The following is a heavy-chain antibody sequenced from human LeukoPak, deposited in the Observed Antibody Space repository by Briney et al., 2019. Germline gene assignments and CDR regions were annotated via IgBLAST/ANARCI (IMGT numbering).Heavy chain of an antibody. CDR1: GFTFTSSA. CDR2: IVVGSGNT. J-gene: IGHJ4*02. CDR3: AALGIVGATTGDDY. D-gene: IGHD1-26*01. Sequence: GTSVKVSCKASGFTFTSSAVQWVRQARGQRLEWIGWIVVGSGNTNYAQKFQERVTITRDMSTSTAYMELSSLRSEDTAVYYCAALGIVGATTGDDYWGQGTLVTVSS. V-gene: IGHV1-58*01.